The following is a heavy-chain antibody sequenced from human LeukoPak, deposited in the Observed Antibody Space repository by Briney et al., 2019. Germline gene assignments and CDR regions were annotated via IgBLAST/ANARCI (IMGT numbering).Heavy chain of an antibody. Sequence: PGGSLRLSCAASGFTFSGYGMHWVRQAPGKGLEWVAVISYDGSNKYYADSVKGRFTISRDNSKNTLYLQMNSLRAEDTAVYYCAKPRGTGTTWGRLYFDYWGQGTLVTVSS. J-gene: IGHJ4*02. V-gene: IGHV3-30*18. CDR1: GFTFSGYG. D-gene: IGHD1-1*01. CDR3: AKPRGTGTTWGRLYFDY. CDR2: ISYDGSNK.